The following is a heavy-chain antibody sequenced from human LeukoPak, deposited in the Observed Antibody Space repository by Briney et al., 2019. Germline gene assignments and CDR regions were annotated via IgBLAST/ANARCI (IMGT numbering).Heavy chain of an antibody. CDR1: GFTFTSSA. Sequence: SVKVSCKASGFTFTSSAMQWVRQARGQRLEWIGWIVVGGGNTNYAQKFQERVTITRDMSTSTAYMELSSLRSEDTAVYYCAADPTYYYDSSGPRGDYWGQGTLVTVSS. CDR3: AADPTYYYDSSGPRGDY. CDR2: IVVGGGNT. J-gene: IGHJ4*02. D-gene: IGHD3-22*01. V-gene: IGHV1-58*02.